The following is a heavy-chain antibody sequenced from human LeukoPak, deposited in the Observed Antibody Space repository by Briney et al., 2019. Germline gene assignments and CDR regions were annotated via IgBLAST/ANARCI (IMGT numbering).Heavy chain of an antibody. CDR2: ISSRSSYI. Sequence: PGGSLRLSCAASGFTFSSHTLNWVRQAPGKGLEWVASISSRSSYIYYADSVKGRFTTSRDNAKNSLYLQMNSLRAEDTAVYYCARSGLSRFGFWGQGTLVTVSS. J-gene: IGHJ4*02. V-gene: IGHV3-21*04. CDR3: ARSGLSRFGF. CDR1: GFTFSSHT. D-gene: IGHD2/OR15-2a*01.